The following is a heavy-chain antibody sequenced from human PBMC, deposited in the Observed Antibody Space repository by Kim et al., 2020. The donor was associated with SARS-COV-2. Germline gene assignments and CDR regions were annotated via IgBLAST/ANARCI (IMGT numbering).Heavy chain of an antibody. V-gene: IGHV3-43*01. J-gene: IGHJ4*02. CDR3: AKEPGMTTVVPDY. D-gene: IGHD4-17*01. Sequence: YADSVKGRFTISRDNSKNSLYLQMNSLRTEDTALYYCAKEPGMTTVVPDYWGQGTLVTVSS.